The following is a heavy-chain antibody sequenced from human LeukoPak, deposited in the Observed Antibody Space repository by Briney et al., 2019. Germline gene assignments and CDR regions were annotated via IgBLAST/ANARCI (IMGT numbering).Heavy chain of an antibody. CDR1: GFTFSSYE. J-gene: IGHJ6*03. Sequence: GGSLRLSCAASGFTFSSYEMNWVRQAPGKGLEWVSYISSSGSTIYYADSVKGRFTISRDNAKNSLYLQMNSLRAEDTAVYYCARKGYDSSGYYYYVDVWGKGTTVTVSS. V-gene: IGHV3-48*03. D-gene: IGHD3-22*01. CDR2: ISSSGSTI. CDR3: ARKGYDSSGYYYYVDV.